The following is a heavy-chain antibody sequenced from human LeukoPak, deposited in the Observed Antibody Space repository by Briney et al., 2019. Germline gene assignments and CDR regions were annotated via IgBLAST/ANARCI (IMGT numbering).Heavy chain of an antibody. D-gene: IGHD6-19*01. J-gene: IGHJ4*02. CDR1: GFSFSNLA. CDR2: ISDSGGIT. Sequence: GGSLRLSCVASGFSFSNLAMGWVRQAPGNGLEWVSVISDSGGITYYEDSVKGRFTISRDNSRNTLYLQMNSLRVDDTAVYYCAKDARRYSGWYFFDHWGQGTLVTVSS. V-gene: IGHV3-23*01. CDR3: AKDARRYSGWYFFDH.